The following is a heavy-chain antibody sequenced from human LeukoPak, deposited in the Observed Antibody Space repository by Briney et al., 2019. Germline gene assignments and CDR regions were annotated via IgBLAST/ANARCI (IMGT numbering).Heavy chain of an antibody. V-gene: IGHV1-8*01. CDR1: GYTFTSYD. J-gene: IGHJ6*02. Sequence: ASVKVSCKASGYTFTSYDINWERQATGQGLEWMGWMNPNSGNTGYAQKFQGRVTMTRNTSISTAYMELSSLRSEDTAVYYCARGRYCSSTSCYLLAYYYYGMDVWGQGTTVTVSS. CDR2: MNPNSGNT. CDR3: ARGRYCSSTSCYLLAYYYYGMDV. D-gene: IGHD2-2*01.